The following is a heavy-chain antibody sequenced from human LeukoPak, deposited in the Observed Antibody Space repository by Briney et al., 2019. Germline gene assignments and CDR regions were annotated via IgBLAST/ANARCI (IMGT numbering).Heavy chain of an antibody. CDR2: INPNSGGT. J-gene: IGHJ5*02. V-gene: IGHV1-2*02. Sequence: RASVKVSCKASGYTFTGYYMHWVRQAPGQGLEWMGWINPNSGGTNYAQKFQGRVTMTRDTSISTAYMELSRLRSDDTAVYYCAREGAHRLENPRKGIFDPWGQGTLVTVSS. CDR1: GYTFTGYY. CDR3: AREGAHRLENPRKGIFDP. D-gene: IGHD1-14*01.